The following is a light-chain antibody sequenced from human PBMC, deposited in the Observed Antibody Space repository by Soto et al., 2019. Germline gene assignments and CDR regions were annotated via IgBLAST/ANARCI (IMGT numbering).Light chain of an antibody. Sequence: QSVLTQPPSVSGAAGQRVTISGTGSSSNIGAGYDVHWYQQLPGTAPKLLIYGNSNRPSGVPDRFSGSKSGTSASLAITALQAEDEADYYCQSYDSSLSGSRVFGTGTKVTVL. V-gene: IGLV1-40*01. J-gene: IGLJ1*01. CDR2: GNS. CDR1: SSNIGAGYD. CDR3: QSYDSSLSGSRV.